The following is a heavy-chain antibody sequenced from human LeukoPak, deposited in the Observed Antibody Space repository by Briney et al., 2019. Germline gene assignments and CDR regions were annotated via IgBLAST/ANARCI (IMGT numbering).Heavy chain of an antibody. J-gene: IGHJ5*02. CDR2: IYTSGST. CDR3: ARERYWFDP. Sequence: PSETLSLTCTVSGGSISSGSYYWSWLRQPAGKGLEWIVRIYTSGSTNYNPSLKSRVTISVDTSKNQFSLKLSSVPAADTAVYYCARERYWFDPWGQGTRVTVSS. V-gene: IGHV4-61*02. CDR1: GGSISSGSYY.